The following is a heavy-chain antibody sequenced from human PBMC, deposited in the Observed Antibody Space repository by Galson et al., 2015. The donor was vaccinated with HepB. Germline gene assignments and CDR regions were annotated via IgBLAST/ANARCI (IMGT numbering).Heavy chain of an antibody. CDR3: ARDREVVIAYFDF. V-gene: IGHV1-46*01. D-gene: IGHD4-23*01. Sequence: QAPGQGLEWMGIINLSGGSTSYAQKFQGRVTMTRDTSTSTVYMELSSLRSGGTAVYYCARDREVVIAYFDFWGQGTLVTVSS. J-gene: IGHJ4*02. CDR2: INLSGGST.